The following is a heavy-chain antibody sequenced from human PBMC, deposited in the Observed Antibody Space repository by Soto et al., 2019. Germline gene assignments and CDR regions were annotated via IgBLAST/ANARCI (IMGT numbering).Heavy chain of an antibody. V-gene: IGHV4-39*01. J-gene: IGHJ5*02. CDR1: GGSISSSSYY. D-gene: IGHD5-12*01. CDR3: ARLAAQETKWLTLKYWEGKWFDP. CDR2: IYYSGST. Sequence: KPSETLSLTCTVSGGSISSSSYYWGWIRQPPGKGLEWIGSIYYSGSTYYNPSLKSRVTISVDTSKNQFSLKLSSVTAADTAVYYCARLAAQETKWLTLKYWEGKWFDPWGQGTLVTVSS.